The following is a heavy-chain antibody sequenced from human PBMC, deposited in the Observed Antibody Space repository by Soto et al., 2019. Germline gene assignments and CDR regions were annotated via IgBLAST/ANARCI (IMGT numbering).Heavy chain of an antibody. V-gene: IGHV3-48*01. CDR2: ISSSSSII. D-gene: IGHD3-16*01. CDR1: GFTFSTYS. J-gene: IGHJ4*02. Sequence: PGGSLRLSCAASGFTFSTYSMNWVRQAPGKGLEWVSFISSSSSIIYYADSVKGRFAISRDNAKNSLSLQMNSLRAEDTALYYCARGWERRQRIGGESLGYWGQGTLVTVSS. CDR3: ARGWERRQRIGGESLGY.